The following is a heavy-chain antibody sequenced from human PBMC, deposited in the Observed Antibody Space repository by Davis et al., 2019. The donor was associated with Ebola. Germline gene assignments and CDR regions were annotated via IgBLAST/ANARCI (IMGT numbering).Heavy chain of an antibody. CDR3: ASLTGDSIVVVSYYFDY. J-gene: IGHJ4*02. V-gene: IGHV3-73*01. Sequence: GESLKISCAASGFTFSGSAMHWVRQASGKGLEWVGRIRSKANSYATAYAASVKGRFTISRDDSKNTAYLQMNSLRAEDTAVYYCASLTGDSIVVVSYYFDYWGQGTLVTVSS. CDR2: IRSKANSYAT. D-gene: IGHD3-22*01. CDR1: GFTFSGSA.